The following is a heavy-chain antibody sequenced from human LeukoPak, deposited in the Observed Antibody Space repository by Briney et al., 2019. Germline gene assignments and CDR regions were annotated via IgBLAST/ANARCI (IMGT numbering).Heavy chain of an antibody. CDR1: GYTFTSYY. CDR3: AAPAEAASYYDSSGYLVVPASLDY. CDR2: INPSGGST. J-gene: IGHJ4*02. Sequence: GASVKVSCKASGYTFTSYYMHWVRQAPGQGLEWMGIINPSGGSTSYAQKFQGRVTITRDMSTSTAYMELSSLRSEDTAVYYCAAPAEAASYYDSSGYLVVPASLDYWGQGTLVTVSS. D-gene: IGHD3-22*01. V-gene: IGHV1-46*01.